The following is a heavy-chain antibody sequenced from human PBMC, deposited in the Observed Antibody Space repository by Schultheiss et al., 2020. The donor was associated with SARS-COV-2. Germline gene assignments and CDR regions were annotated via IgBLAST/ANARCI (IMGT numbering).Heavy chain of an antibody. CDR2: ISYSGTT. CDR3: AREPDSSGNFRGYFSMDV. CDR1: GGSITGYY. D-gene: IGHD3-22*01. V-gene: IGHV4-59*01. Sequence: SETLSLTCTVSGGSITGYYWSWIRQPPGKGLEWIGYISYSGTTKYNPSLESRVSISVDTSKNQFSLQLSSVTAADTAVYYCAREPDSSGNFRGYFSMDVWGQGTTVTVSS. J-gene: IGHJ6*02.